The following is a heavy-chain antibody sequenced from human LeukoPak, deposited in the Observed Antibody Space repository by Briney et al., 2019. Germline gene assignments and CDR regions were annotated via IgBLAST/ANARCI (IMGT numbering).Heavy chain of an antibody. J-gene: IGHJ4*02. CDR2: IYYSGST. V-gene: IGHV4-30-4*08. CDR1: GGSISSGDYY. CDR3: ARASITMIVD. Sequence: SETLSLTCTVSGGSISSGDYYWSWIRQPPGTGLEWLGYIYYSGSTYYNPSLKSRVTISVDTSKNQCSLKLSSVTAADTAVYYCARASITMIVDWGQGTLVTVSS. D-gene: IGHD3-22*01.